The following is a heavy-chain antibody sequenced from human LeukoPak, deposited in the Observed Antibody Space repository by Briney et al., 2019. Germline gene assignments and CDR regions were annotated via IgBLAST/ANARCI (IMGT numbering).Heavy chain of an antibody. V-gene: IGHV3-15*01. Sequence: GGSLRLSCAASGFTFSNAWMSWVRQAPGKGLEWVGRIKSKTDGGTTDYAAPVKGRFTISRDDSKNTLYLQMNSLKTEDTAVCYCTTEVRYYDSSGYYPNWYFDLWGRGTLVTVSS. D-gene: IGHD3-22*01. CDR2: IKSKTDGGTT. CDR3: TTEVRYYDSSGYYPNWYFDL. CDR1: GFTFSNAW. J-gene: IGHJ2*01.